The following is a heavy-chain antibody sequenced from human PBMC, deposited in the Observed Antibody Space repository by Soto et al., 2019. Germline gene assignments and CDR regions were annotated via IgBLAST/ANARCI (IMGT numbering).Heavy chain of an antibody. J-gene: IGHJ5*01. CDR1: GYTLTELY. CDR3: ATVYYDSSGYAGYNLFDS. Sequence: GASGKVSCKVSGYTLTELYMHWVRQAPGKGLEWMGGFDPEDGETIYAQKFQGRVTMTEDTSTDTAYMELSSLRSEDTAVYYCATVYYDSSGYAGYNLFDSWGQGTLVTVSS. D-gene: IGHD3-22*01. V-gene: IGHV1-24*01. CDR2: FDPEDGET.